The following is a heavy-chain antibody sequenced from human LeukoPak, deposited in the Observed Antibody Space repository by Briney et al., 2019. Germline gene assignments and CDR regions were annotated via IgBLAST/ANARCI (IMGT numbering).Heavy chain of an antibody. J-gene: IGHJ4*02. CDR2: IRYDGSNK. CDR1: GFTFGSFG. CDR3: AKDHYYDSSGYDY. V-gene: IGHV3-30*02. Sequence: GGSLGLSCAASGFTFGSFGIHWVRQAPGKGLEWVAFIRYDGSNKYYADSVKGRFTISRDNPKNTLYLQMNSLRAEDTAVYYCAKDHYYDSSGYDYWGQGTLVTVSS. D-gene: IGHD3-22*01.